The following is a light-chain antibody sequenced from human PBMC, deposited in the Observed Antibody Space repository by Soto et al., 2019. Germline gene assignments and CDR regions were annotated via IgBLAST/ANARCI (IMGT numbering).Light chain of an antibody. CDR1: SSDVGGYNL. CDR3: SSYTSSSTWV. V-gene: IGLV2-8*01. J-gene: IGLJ3*02. Sequence: QSALTQPPSASGSPGQSVTISCTGTSSDVGGYNLVSWYQQHPGKAPKLMIYEVSKRPSGVPDRFSGSKSGNTASLTVSGLQAEDEADYYCSSYTSSSTWVFGGGTQLTVL. CDR2: EVS.